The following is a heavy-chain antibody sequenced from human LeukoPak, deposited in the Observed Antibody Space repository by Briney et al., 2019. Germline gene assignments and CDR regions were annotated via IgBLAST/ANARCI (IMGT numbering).Heavy chain of an antibody. J-gene: IGHJ4*02. V-gene: IGHV3-30-3*01. CDR2: ISYDGSNK. CDR3: ASSSMTQAPDY. D-gene: IGHD2-21*02. Sequence: GRSLRLSCAASGFTFSSYAMHWVRQAPGKGLEWVAVISYDGSNKYYADSVKGRFTISRDNSKNTLYLQMNSLRAEDTAVYYCASSSMTQAPDYWGQGTLVIVSS. CDR1: GFTFSSYA.